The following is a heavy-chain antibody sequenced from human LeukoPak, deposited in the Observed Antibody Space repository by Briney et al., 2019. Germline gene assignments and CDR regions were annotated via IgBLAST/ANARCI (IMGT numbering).Heavy chain of an antibody. J-gene: IGHJ6*03. CDR3: ARPGPQAAAGLKRPYYMDV. V-gene: IGHV3-21*01. CDR1: GFTFSSYS. CDR2: ISSSSSYI. Sequence: GGSLRLSCAASGFTFSSYSMNWVRQAPGKGLEWVSSISSSSSYIYYADSVKGRFTISRDNAKNSLYLQMNSLRAEDTAVYYCARPGPQAAAGLKRPYYMDVWAKGPRSPSP. D-gene: IGHD6-13*01.